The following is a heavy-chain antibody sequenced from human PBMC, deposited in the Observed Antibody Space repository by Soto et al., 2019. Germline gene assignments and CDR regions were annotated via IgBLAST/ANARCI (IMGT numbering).Heavy chain of an antibody. CDR2: VYYNGNT. Sequence: QLQLQESGPGLVKPSETLSLTCTVSGGSTSSSRYQWVWIRQPPGKGLEWIGNVYYNGNTYYNPSLKSRVTISVDTSNNQFSLKVKSVTAADTAVYYCARLSGSYNDRYFDYWGQGTLVTVSS. V-gene: IGHV4-39*01. J-gene: IGHJ4*02. CDR1: GGSTSSSRYQ. CDR3: ARLSGSYNDRYFDY. D-gene: IGHD1-26*01.